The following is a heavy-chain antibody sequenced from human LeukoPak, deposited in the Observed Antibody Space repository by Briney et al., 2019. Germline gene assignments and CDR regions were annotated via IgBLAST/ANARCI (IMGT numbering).Heavy chain of an antibody. V-gene: IGHV3-30-3*01. CDR2: ISYDGSNK. CDR1: GFTFSSYA. J-gene: IGHJ5*02. D-gene: IGHD2-15*01. CDR3: ARDIVVVVAATPFSNWFDP. Sequence: GGSLRLSCAASGFTFSSYAMHWVRQAPGKGLEWVAVISYDGSNKYYADSVKGRFTISRDNSKNTLYLQMNSLRAEDTAGYYCARDIVVVVAATPFSNWFDPWGQGTLVTVSS.